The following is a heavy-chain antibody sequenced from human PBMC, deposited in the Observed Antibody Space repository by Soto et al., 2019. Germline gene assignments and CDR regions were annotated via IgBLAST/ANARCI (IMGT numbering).Heavy chain of an antibody. CDR2: IYYSGST. D-gene: IGHD6-13*01. CDR1: GGSISSYY. Sequence: PETLSLTCTVSGGSISSYYWSWIRQPPGKGLEWIGYIYYSGSTNYNPSLKSRVTISVDTSKNQFSLKLSSVTAADTAVYYCARVVRSSGNWFDPWGQGTLVTVSS. V-gene: IGHV4-59*01. J-gene: IGHJ5*02. CDR3: ARVVRSSGNWFDP.